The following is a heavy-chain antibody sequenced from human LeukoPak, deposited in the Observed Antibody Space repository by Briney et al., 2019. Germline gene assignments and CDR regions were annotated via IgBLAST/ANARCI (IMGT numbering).Heavy chain of an antibody. CDR2: ISSGGSP. D-gene: IGHD6-19*01. CDR3: AREQWLDY. V-gene: IGHV3-53*01. CDR1: GFTFSNAW. Sequence: GVSLRLSCAASGFTFSNAWMTWVRQAPGKGLEWVSVISSGGSPYYAVSVKGRFTISRDDSKNTLYLQMNILRAEDTAVYFCAREQWLDYWGQGTLVTVSS. J-gene: IGHJ4*02.